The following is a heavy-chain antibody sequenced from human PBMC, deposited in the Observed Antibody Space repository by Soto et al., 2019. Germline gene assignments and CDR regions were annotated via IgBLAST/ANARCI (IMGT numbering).Heavy chain of an antibody. Sequence: GASVQVSCKAIGYSFTSHYMHWVRQAPGQRLEWMGWINAGNGNTKYSQKFQARVTITRDTSASTAYMELSSLRSEDTAVYYCARGERYYYDSSGYFGFDYWGQGTLVTVSS. D-gene: IGHD3-22*01. V-gene: IGHV1-3*01. CDR2: INAGNGNT. CDR3: ARGERYYYDSSGYFGFDY. CDR1: GYSFTSHY. J-gene: IGHJ4*02.